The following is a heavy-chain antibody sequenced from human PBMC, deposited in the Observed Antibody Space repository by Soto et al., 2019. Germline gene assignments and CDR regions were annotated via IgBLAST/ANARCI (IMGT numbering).Heavy chain of an antibody. CDR2: IYYSGST. J-gene: IGHJ4*02. CDR1: GGSISSGDYY. CDR3: ARWLGYGPHFDY. D-gene: IGHD5-12*01. V-gene: IGHV4-30-4*01. Sequence: PSETLSLTCTVSGGSISSGDYYWSWTRQPPGKGLEWIGYIYYSGSTYYNPSLKSRVTISVDTSKNQFSLKLSSVTAADTAVYYCARWLGYGPHFDYWGQGTLVTVSS.